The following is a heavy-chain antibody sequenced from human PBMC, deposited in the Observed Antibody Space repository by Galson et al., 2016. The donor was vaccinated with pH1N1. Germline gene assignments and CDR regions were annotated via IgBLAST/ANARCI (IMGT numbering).Heavy chain of an antibody. D-gene: IGHD3-10*01. CDR2: INPDSGTT. Sequence: SVKVSCKASGYNFVANYIHWVRQVPGQGLKWMGWINPDSGTTFLAHEFQGRVTMSSDTSFNTVHMEVNRLTSDDTATYYCARVTRGGSGFDFWGQGTLVTVSS. V-gene: IGHV1-2*07. J-gene: IGHJ4*02. CDR3: ARVTRGGSGFDF. CDR1: GYNFVANY.